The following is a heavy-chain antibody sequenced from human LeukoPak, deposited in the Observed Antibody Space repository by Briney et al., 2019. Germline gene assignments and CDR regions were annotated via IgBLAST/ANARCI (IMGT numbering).Heavy chain of an antibody. Sequence: GASVKVSCKASGYTFTSYGISWVRQAPGQGLEWMGWISAYNGNTNYAQKLHGRVTMTTDTSTSTAYMELRSLRSVDTAVYYCARDIVVVPAAQLPDYWGQGTLVTVSS. D-gene: IGHD2-2*01. J-gene: IGHJ4*02. V-gene: IGHV1-18*01. CDR1: GYTFTSYG. CDR2: ISAYNGNT. CDR3: ARDIVVVPAAQLPDY.